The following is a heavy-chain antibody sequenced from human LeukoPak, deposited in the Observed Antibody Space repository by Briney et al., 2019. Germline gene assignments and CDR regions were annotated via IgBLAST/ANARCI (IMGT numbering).Heavy chain of an antibody. CDR1: GYTFTGYY. D-gene: IGHD4-17*01. CDR3: ARDSPTTVTTDYMDV. Sequence: GASVKVSCKASGYTFTGYYMHWVRQAPGQGLEWMGWISADNGNTNYAQKLQGRVTMTTDTSTSTAYMELRSLRSDDTAVYYCARDSPTTVTTDYMDVWGKGTTVTISS. CDR2: ISADNGNT. V-gene: IGHV1-18*04. J-gene: IGHJ6*03.